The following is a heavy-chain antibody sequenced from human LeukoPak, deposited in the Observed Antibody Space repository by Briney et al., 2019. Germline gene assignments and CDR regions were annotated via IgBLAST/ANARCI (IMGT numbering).Heavy chain of an antibody. J-gene: IGHJ4*02. Sequence: GASVKVSCKASGYTFTGYYMHWVRQAPGQGPEWMGWINPNSGGTNYAQKFQGRVTMTRDTSISTAYMELSRLRSDDTAVYYCARDSVEYSSSPDYWGQGTLVTVSS. CDR1: GYTFTGYY. CDR3: ARDSVEYSSSPDY. D-gene: IGHD6-6*01. V-gene: IGHV1-2*02. CDR2: INPNSGGT.